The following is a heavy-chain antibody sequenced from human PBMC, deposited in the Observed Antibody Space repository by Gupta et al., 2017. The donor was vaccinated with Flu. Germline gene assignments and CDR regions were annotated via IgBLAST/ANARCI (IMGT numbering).Heavy chain of an antibody. D-gene: IGHD3-9*01. CDR1: GVPLSDCP. Sequence: EVQLVESGGDLVQPGGSLRLSCAASGVPLSDCPMSWVRQAPGRGLDWLAYSGSGGNTDYAESVRGRFTISRDNAKNTLYLQMNNLRDEDTAVYYCARDFDWAFQHWGQGILVTVSS. CDR3: ARDFDWAFQH. J-gene: IGHJ1*01. V-gene: IGHV3-48*02. CDR2: SGSGGNT.